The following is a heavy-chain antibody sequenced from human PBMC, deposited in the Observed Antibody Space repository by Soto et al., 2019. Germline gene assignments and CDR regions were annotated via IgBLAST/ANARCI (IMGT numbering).Heavy chain of an antibody. V-gene: IGHV4-34*01. D-gene: IGHD2-2*03. CDR3: ARGGGYCSSTSCYLDY. Sequence: SETLSLTCAVYGGSFSGYYWSWIRQPPGKGLEWIGEINHSGSTNYNPSLKSRVTISVDTSKNQFSLKLSSVTAADTAVYYCARGGGYCSSTSCYLDYWGQGTLVTVSS. J-gene: IGHJ4*02. CDR1: GGSFSGYY. CDR2: INHSGST.